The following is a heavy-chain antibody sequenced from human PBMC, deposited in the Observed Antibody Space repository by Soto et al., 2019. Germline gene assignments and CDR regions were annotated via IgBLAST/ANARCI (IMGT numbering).Heavy chain of an antibody. D-gene: IGHD3-10*01. CDR3: ASSYGSGYRAFDY. J-gene: IGHJ4*02. CDR2: INPILSMS. Sequence: QVQLVQSGAEVKKPGSSVRVSCKASGDTFTFYSINWVRQAPGLGLEWMGRINPILSMSNYAQRFQGRVTLTPDXXTSTADMELSSLRSEDTAMYYCASSYGSGYRAFDYWGQGALVTVSS. CDR1: GDTFTFYS. V-gene: IGHV1-69*02.